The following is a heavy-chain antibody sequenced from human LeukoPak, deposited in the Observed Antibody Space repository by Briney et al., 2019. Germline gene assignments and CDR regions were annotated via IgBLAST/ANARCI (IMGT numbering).Heavy chain of an antibody. CDR3: ARGPYGGKSMYYFDS. Sequence: SETLSLTCTVSGGSFSTYYWSCIRQPAGKGLEWIGRIYTSGSTNYNPSLKSRVTMSVDTSKNQFSLKLSSVTAADTAVYYCARGPYGGKSMYYFDSWGQGTLVTVSS. J-gene: IGHJ4*02. D-gene: IGHD4-23*01. CDR2: IYTSGST. V-gene: IGHV4-4*07. CDR1: GGSFSTYY.